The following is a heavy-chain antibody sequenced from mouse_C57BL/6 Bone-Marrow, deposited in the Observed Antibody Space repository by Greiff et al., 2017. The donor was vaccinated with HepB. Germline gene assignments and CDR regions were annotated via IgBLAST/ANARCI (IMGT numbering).Heavy chain of an antibody. V-gene: IGHV14-4*01. Sequence: VQLQQSGAELVRPGASVKLSCTASGFNIKDDYMHWVKQRPEQGLEWIGWIDPENGDTEYASKFQGKATITADTSSNTAYLQLSSLTSEVTAVYYCTTSFPTVVANAMDYWGQGTSVTVSS. J-gene: IGHJ4*01. CDR3: TTSFPTVVANAMDY. CDR2: IDPENGDT. CDR1: GFNIKDDY. D-gene: IGHD1-1*01.